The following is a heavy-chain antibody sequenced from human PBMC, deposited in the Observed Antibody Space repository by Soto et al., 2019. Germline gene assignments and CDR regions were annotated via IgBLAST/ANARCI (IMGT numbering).Heavy chain of an antibody. CDR1: GGSITSDNYY. Sequence: QVQLQESGPGLVKPSQTLSLSCTVSGGSITSDNYYWSWIRQHPGKGLEWIGYIYYSGTTQYNPSLKSRVTLSVDTSKNQFSLKLSSVTAADTAVYYCARQLWLRGGFDPWGQGTLVTVSS. V-gene: IGHV4-31*03. CDR2: IYYSGTT. J-gene: IGHJ5*02. D-gene: IGHD5-18*01. CDR3: ARQLWLRGGFDP.